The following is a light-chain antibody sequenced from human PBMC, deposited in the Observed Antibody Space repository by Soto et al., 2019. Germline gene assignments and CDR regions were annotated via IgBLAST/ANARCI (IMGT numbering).Light chain of an antibody. CDR1: SGDIGNYDV. V-gene: IGLV2-23*02. J-gene: IGLJ3*02. Sequence: QSALTQPASMSGSPGESITISCSGSSGDIGNYDVVSWYQQFPGKVPKLIIYKVNERPSGISNRFSGSKSGNTASLTISGLQGEDEALYFCCSYVASSLLPFGGGTKLTVL. CDR3: CSYVASSLLP. CDR2: KVN.